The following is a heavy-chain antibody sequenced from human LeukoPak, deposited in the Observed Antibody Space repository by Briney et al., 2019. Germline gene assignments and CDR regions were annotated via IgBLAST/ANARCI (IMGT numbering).Heavy chain of an antibody. CDR3: AKSSGYYYPIDY. D-gene: IGHD3-22*01. V-gene: IGHV4-59*01. Sequence: PSETLSLTCTVSGGSISSYYWSWVRQPPGKGREWIGYIYYTGSTNYNTSLKRRVTISGNTSKNQFSLKLSSVTAADTAVYYCAKSSGYYYPIDYWGQGTLVTVSS. CDR1: GGSISSYY. J-gene: IGHJ4*02. CDR2: IYYTGST.